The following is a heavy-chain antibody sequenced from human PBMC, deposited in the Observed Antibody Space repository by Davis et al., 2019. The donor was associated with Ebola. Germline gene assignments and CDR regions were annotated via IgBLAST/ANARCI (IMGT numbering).Heavy chain of an antibody. CDR1: GFSITSGNYY. J-gene: IGHJ4*02. CDR3: ARVLATDFYFDS. Sequence: PSETLSLTCTVSGFSITSGNYYWSWIRQHPGEGLEWIAYIYKSGNSYYNPSLKSRVSMSVGPSENQFFLKLSSVTAADSALYYCARVLATDFYFDSWGEGTLVTVSS. CDR2: IYKSGNS. D-gene: IGHD3/OR15-3a*01. V-gene: IGHV4-31*03.